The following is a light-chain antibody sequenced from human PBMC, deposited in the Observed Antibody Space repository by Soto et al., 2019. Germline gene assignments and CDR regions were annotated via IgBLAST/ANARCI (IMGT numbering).Light chain of an antibody. V-gene: IGKV3-20*01. CDR1: QTVSSNF. CDR3: QQYGTSPLT. CDR2: GAS. J-gene: IGKJ4*01. Sequence: EMVLTQSPDTLSVSPGERATLSCRASQTVSSNFLAWYQQRPGQAPRLLIYGASSRAAGIPDRFSGSGSGTDFTLTISRLEPEDFAVYYCQQYGTSPLTFGGGTKVDI.